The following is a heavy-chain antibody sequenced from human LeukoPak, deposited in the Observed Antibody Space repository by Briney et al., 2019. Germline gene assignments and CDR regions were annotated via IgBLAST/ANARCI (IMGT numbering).Heavy chain of an antibody. CDR3: ARVYYYDSSGCYNEDQFDC. CDR1: GFTFSSYS. Sequence: GGSLRLSCAASGFTFSSYSMNWVRQAPGKGLEWVSYISSSSSTIYYADSVKGRFTISRDNAKNSLYLQMNSLRDEDTAVYYCARVYYYDSSGCYNEDQFDCWGQGTLVTVSS. D-gene: IGHD3-22*01. CDR2: ISSSSSTI. V-gene: IGHV3-48*02. J-gene: IGHJ4*02.